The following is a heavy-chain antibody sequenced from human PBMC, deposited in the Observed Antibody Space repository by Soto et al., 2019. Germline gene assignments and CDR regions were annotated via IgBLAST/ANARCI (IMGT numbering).Heavy chain of an antibody. CDR1: GGTIGSYA. CDR3: ARGLRDYGDYVNGPDAFDY. V-gene: IGHV1-69*13. CDR2: IIPIFGTA. D-gene: IGHD4-17*01. J-gene: IGHJ4*02. Sequence: PVKFCCKDCGGTIGSYASSWVQQAPGQGLEWMGGIIPIFGTANYAQKFQGRVTITADESTSTAYMELSSLRSEDTAVYYCARGLRDYGDYVNGPDAFDYWGQGTLVTVSS.